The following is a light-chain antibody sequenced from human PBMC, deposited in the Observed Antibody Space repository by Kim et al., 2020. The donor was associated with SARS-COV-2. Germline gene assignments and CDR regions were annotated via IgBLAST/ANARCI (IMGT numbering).Light chain of an antibody. CDR3: HQYNDWPRGDT. CDR2: GAS. CDR1: QSVGNN. J-gene: IGKJ2*01. Sequence: EIVMTQSPATLSVSPGERATLFCRASQSVGNNVAWYQHKPGQAPRVLIYGASTRATGIPARFSGSGSGTEFTLSISSLQSEDFAVYFCHQYNDWPRGDTFGQGTKLEI. V-gene: IGKV3-15*01.